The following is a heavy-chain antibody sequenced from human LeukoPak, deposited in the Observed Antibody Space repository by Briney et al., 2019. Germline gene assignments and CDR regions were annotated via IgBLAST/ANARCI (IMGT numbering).Heavy chain of an antibody. CDR3: ARVFKAAAGTTLDY. J-gene: IGHJ4*02. D-gene: IGHD6-13*01. CDR2: IIPILGIA. CDR1: GGTFSSYA. V-gene: IGHV1-69*04. Sequence: GASVKVSCKASGGTFSSYAISWVRQAPGQGLEWMGRIIPILGIANYAQKFQGRVTITADKSTSTAYMELSSLRSEDTAVYYCARVFKAAAGTTLDYRGQGTLVTVSS.